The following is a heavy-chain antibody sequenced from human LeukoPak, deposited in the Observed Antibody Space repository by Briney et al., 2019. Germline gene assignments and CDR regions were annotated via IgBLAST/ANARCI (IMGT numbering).Heavy chain of an antibody. Sequence: SETLSLTCAVYGGSFSGYYWSWIRQPPGKGLEWIGYIYYSGSTNYNPSLKSRVTISVDTSKNQFSLKLSSVTAADTAVYYCARYSSGWYYYFDYWGQGTLVTLSS. CDR3: ARYSSGWYYYFDY. D-gene: IGHD6-19*01. J-gene: IGHJ4*02. CDR1: GGSFSGYY. V-gene: IGHV4-59*08. CDR2: IYYSGST.